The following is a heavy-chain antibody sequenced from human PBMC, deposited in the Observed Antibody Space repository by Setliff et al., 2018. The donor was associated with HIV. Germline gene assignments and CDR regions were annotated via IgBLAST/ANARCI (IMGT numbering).Heavy chain of an antibody. V-gene: IGHV1-69*13. Sequence: ASVKVSCKASGGTFSSYAISWVRQAPGQGLEWMGGIIPLFGTENYAQKFQGRVTITADESTSTAYMELSGLRSEDTAVYYCARAQPTNRIAAAGFDYWGQGTLVTVSS. CDR3: ARAQPTNRIAAAGFDY. D-gene: IGHD6-13*01. CDR1: GGTFSSYA. J-gene: IGHJ4*02. CDR2: IIPLFGTE.